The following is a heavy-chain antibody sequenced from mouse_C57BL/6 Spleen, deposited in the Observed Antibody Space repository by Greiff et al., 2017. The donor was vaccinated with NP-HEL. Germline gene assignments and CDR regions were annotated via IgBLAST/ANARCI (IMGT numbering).Heavy chain of an antibody. CDR3: ARELYYSIWYFDV. CDR1: GYTFTSYW. CDR2: IDPNSGGT. J-gene: IGHJ1*03. Sequence: QVQLQQPGAELVKPGASVKLSCKASGYTFTSYWMHWVKQRPGRGLEWIGRIDPNSGGTKYNEKFKSKATLTVDKPSSTAYMQLSSLTSEDSAVYYCARELYYSIWYFDVWGTGTTVTVSS. D-gene: IGHD2-5*01. V-gene: IGHV1-72*01.